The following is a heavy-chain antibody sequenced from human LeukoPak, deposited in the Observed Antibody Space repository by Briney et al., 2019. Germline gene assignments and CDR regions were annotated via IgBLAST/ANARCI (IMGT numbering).Heavy chain of an antibody. D-gene: IGHD3-22*01. CDR2: MNPNSGNT. CDR3: ARMIGADSFDI. CDR1: GYTFTRYD. V-gene: IGHV1-8*01. J-gene: IGHJ3*02. Sequence: GASVNVSCKASGYTFTRYDINWVRQASGQGLDGMGWMNPNSGNTGYAQKFQGRVTMTRNTSISTAYMELSSLRSEDTAVYYCARMIGADSFDIWGQGTMVTVSS.